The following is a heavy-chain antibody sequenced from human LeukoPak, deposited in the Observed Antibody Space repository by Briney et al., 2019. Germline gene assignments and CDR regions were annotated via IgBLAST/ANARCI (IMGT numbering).Heavy chain of an antibody. CDR1: GGSISSSSYY. D-gene: IGHD3-10*01. CDR2: IYYSGST. Sequence: SETLSLTCTVSGGSISSSSYYWGWIRQPSGKGLEWIGSIYYSGSTYYNPSLKSRVTISVDTSKNQFSLKLSSVTAADTAVYYCATRPYGSGSYYNGAYYFDYWGQGTLVTVSS. J-gene: IGHJ4*02. V-gene: IGHV4-39*01. CDR3: ATRPYGSGSYYNGAYYFDY.